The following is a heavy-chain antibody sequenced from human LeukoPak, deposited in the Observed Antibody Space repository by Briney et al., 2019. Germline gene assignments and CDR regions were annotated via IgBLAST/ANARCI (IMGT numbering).Heavy chain of an antibody. CDR2: ISLVSGHI. CDR3: ARDSPSSTSWGY. D-gene: IGHD2-2*01. Sequence: PGGSLRLSCAASGFTFSSYNMNWVRQAPGKRLEWVSSISLVSGHIYYAESVKGRFTISRDNAKNSLYLQMNSLRAEDTAVYYCARDSPSSTSWGYWGQGTLVTVSS. J-gene: IGHJ4*02. CDR1: GFTFSSYN. V-gene: IGHV3-21*01.